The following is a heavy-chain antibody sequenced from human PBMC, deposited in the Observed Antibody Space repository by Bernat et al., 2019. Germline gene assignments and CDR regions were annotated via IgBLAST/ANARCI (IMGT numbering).Heavy chain of an antibody. CDR2: IYPGDSDT. CDR3: ARLSPPGVGATSFDY. D-gene: IGHD1-26*01. Sequence: ELQLVQSGAEVKKPGESLKISCKGSGYSFTSYWIGLVRQMPGKGLEWMGIIYPGDSDTRYSPSFQDQVTISADKSISTAYLQWSSLKASDTAMYYCARLSPPGVGATSFDYWGQGTLVTVSS. V-gene: IGHV5-51*01. CDR1: GYSFTSYW. J-gene: IGHJ4*02.